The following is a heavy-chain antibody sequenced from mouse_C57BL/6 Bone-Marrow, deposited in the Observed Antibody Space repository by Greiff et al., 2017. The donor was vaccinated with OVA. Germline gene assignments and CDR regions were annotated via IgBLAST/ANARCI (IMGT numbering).Heavy chain of an antibody. CDR2: IYPRSGNT. D-gene: IGHD1-1*01. CDR1: GYTFTSYG. CDR3: ARDYYGSGTWFAY. Sequence: QVQLQQSGAELARPGASVKLSCKASGYTFTSYGISWVKQRTGQGLEWIGEIYPRSGNTYYNEKFKGKATLTADKSSSTAYMELRSLTSEDSAVYFCARDYYGSGTWFAYWGQGTLVTVSA. V-gene: IGHV1-81*01. J-gene: IGHJ3*01.